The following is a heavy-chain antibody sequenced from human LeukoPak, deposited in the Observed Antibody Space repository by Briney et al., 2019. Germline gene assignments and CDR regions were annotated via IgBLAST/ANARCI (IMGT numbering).Heavy chain of an antibody. CDR2: ISGSGGST. J-gene: IGHJ4*02. CDR1: GFTFSSYA. D-gene: IGHD3-22*01. CDR3: AKATLLYYYDSSGYPDSYFDY. V-gene: IGHV3-23*01. Sequence: PGGSLRLSCAASGFTFSSYAMSWVRQAPGKGLEWVSAISGSGGSTYYADSVKGRFTISRDNSKNTLYLQMNSLRAEDTAVYYCAKATLLYYYDSSGYPDSYFDYWGQGPLVTVSS.